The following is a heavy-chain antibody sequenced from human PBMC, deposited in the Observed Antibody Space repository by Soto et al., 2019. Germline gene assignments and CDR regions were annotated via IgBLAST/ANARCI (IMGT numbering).Heavy chain of an antibody. Sequence: SGPTLVNPTETLTLTCTVSGFSLSNARMGVSWIRQPPGKALEWLAHIFSNDEISYSTSLKSRLTISKDTSKSQVVLTMTNMYSVDTATYYSARIVMVRRVKCLYGMDVGGQVATVAVS. CDR2: IFSNDEI. D-gene: IGHD3-10*01. CDR3: ARIVMVRRVKCLYGMDV. J-gene: IGHJ6*02. V-gene: IGHV2-26*01. CDR1: GFSLSNARMG.